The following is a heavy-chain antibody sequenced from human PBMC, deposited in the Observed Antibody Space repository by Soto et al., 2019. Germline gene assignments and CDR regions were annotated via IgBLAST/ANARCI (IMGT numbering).Heavy chain of an antibody. CDR2: IYFSGVA. CDR1: GASITDSY. V-gene: IGHV4-59*01. D-gene: IGHD2-15*01. CDR3: ARGDTVLAVSEAAY. J-gene: IGHJ1*01. Sequence: QMQMQESGPRLVKPSETLSLTCTVSGASITDSYWSWIRQPPEKGLEWIGYIYFSGVATYNPSLKSRATMSRDTSKNEFSLKLTSVTAADTAIYYCARGDTVLAVSEAAYWGQGTVVTVSS.